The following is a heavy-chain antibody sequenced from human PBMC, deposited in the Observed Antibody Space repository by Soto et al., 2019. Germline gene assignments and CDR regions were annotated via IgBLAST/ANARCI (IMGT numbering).Heavy chain of an antibody. CDR1: GYTFTTCG. CDR3: AREVGHMDV. Sequence: GASEKVSCNAAGYTFTTCGINWLRQAPGQGLEWIGWISPYNGDSNYAQKLPGRVTMTTDTSTRTAYMELRILRSDDTAVYYCAREVGHMDVWGQGTTVTVSS. J-gene: IGHJ6*02. D-gene: IGHD1-26*01. V-gene: IGHV1-18*04. CDR2: ISPYNGDS.